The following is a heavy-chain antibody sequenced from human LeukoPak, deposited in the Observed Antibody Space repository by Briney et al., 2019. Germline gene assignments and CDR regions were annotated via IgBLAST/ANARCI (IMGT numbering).Heavy chain of an antibody. CDR1: GGSISSGSYY. CDR3: ARGGAWYCSGGSCQGASAGIYYYYYYMDV. V-gene: IGHV4-61*02. CDR2: IYTSGST. Sequence: NPSQTLSLTCTVSGGSISSGSYYWSWIRQPAGKGLEWIGRIYTSGSTNYNPSLKSRVTISVDTSKNQFSLKLSSVTAADTAVYYCARGGAWYCSGGSCQGASAGIYYYYYYMDVWGKGTTVTVSS. D-gene: IGHD2-15*01. J-gene: IGHJ6*03.